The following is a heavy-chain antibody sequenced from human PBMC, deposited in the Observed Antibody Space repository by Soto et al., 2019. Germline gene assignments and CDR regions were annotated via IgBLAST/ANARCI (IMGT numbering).Heavy chain of an antibody. CDR3: ARTAYSSGWPVDY. D-gene: IGHD6-19*01. Sequence: SGPTLVNPTETLTLTCTVSGFSLSNDRMGVSWIRQPPGKALEWLAHIFSNDEKSYSTSLKSRLTISKDTSKSQVVLTMTNMDPVDTATYYCARTAYSSGWPVDYWGQGTLVTVSS. J-gene: IGHJ4*02. CDR1: GFSLSNDRMG. V-gene: IGHV2-26*01. CDR2: IFSNDEK.